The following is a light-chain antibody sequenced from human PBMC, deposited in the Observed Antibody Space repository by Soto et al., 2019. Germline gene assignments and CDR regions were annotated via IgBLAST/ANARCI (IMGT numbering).Light chain of an antibody. J-gene: IGKJ2*01. CDR1: QRVSTY. CDR3: QQRSGWYT. CDR2: DAS. Sequence: DSLLTQSRATLSLSPGERATLACRASQRVSTYLAWYQQRPGQAPRLLIYDASNRATGIPARFSGSGSGTDFPLTISSLEPEDFAIYYCQQRSGWYTFGQGTKVDIK. V-gene: IGKV3-11*01.